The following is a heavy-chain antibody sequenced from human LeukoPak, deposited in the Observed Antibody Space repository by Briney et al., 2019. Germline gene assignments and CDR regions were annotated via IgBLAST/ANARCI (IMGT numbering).Heavy chain of an antibody. CDR2: INHSGST. J-gene: IGHJ5*02. CDR1: GGSFGGYY. Sequence: SETLSLTCAVYGGSFGGYYWSWFRQPPGKGWDWIGEINHSGSTNYNPSLKSRVTISVDTSKNQFSLKLSSVTAADTAVYYCARRSGIQLLNWFDPWGQGTLVTVSS. D-gene: IGHD5-18*01. V-gene: IGHV4-34*01. CDR3: ARRSGIQLLNWFDP.